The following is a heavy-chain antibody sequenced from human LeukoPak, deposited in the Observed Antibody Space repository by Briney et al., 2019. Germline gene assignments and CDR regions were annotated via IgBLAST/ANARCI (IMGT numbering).Heavy chain of an antibody. CDR1: GFTFSSYA. Sequence: GGSLRLSCAASGFTFSSYAMHWVRQAPGKGLEWVAVISYDGSNKYYADSVKGRFTISRDNSKNTLCLQMNSLRAEDTAVYYCAANPPGVDWGQGTLVTVSS. V-gene: IGHV3-30-3*01. D-gene: IGHD2-8*01. CDR3: AANPPGVD. J-gene: IGHJ4*02. CDR2: ISYDGSNK.